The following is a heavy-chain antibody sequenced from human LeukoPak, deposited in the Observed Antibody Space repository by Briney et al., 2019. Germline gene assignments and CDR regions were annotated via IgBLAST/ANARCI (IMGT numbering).Heavy chain of an antibody. CDR2: IKRDGSEK. V-gene: IGHV3-7*01. Sequence: PGGSLRLSCAASGFTFSSYWMSWVRQAPGKGLEWVANIKRDGSEKYYVDSVKGRFTISRDNSKNTLYLQMNSLRAEDTAVYYCASNYHYYDSSGYYPTTFDYWGQGTLVTVSS. J-gene: IGHJ4*02. CDR1: GFTFSSYW. D-gene: IGHD3-22*01. CDR3: ASNYHYYDSSGYYPTTFDY.